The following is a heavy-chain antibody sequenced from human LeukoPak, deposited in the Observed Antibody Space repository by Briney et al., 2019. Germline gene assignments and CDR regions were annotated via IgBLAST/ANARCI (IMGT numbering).Heavy chain of an antibody. J-gene: IGHJ5*02. Sequence: PGGSLRLSCAASRFTFSSYSMNWVRQAPGKGLEWVSSISSSSSYIYYADSVKGRFTISRDNAKNSLYLQMNSLGAEDTAVYYCARDVYSSSWYNWFDPWGQGTLVTVSS. D-gene: IGHD6-13*01. V-gene: IGHV3-21*01. CDR2: ISSSSSYI. CDR3: ARDVYSSSWYNWFDP. CDR1: RFTFSSYS.